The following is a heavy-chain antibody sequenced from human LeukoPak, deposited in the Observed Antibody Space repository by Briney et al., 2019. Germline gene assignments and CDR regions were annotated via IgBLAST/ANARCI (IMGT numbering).Heavy chain of an antibody. V-gene: IGHV4-4*07. CDR1: GGSINNYY. D-gene: IGHD2-15*01. J-gene: IGHJ4*02. CDR2: IYASGAT. Sequence: SETLSLTCTVSGGSINNYYWSWIRQPAGKGLEWIGRIYASGATNNNPSLKSRVTMSVDTSKNQFSLKLSSVTAADTAVYYCARRLCSGGSCLIDYWGQGTPVTVSS. CDR3: ARRLCSGGSCLIDY.